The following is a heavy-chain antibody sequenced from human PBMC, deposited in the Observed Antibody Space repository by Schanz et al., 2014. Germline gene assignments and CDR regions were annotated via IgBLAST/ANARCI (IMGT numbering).Heavy chain of an antibody. V-gene: IGHV3-33*08. J-gene: IGHJ6*02. CDR1: GFSFSTYA. CDR3: ARPLGPNYYYYGLDV. Sequence: VQLVESGGGLVQPGGSLRLSCAASGFSFSTYAMHWVRQAPGKGLEWVAVILYDGSKTYYADSVKGRFTISRDNSKNTLYLQMNSLRAEDTAVYYCARPLGPNYYYYGLDVWGQGTTVTVSS. CDR2: ILYDGSKT.